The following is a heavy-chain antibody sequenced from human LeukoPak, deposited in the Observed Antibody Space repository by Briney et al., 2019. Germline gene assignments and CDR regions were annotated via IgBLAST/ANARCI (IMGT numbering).Heavy chain of an antibody. Sequence: PGGSLRLSCAGSGFTFHDYTMHWVRQPPGKGLEWVSLIRWDGGEIHYAVSLKGRFTISRDNSKNSLFLQMNSLGIEDTALYYCAKATSSGWGYAFDVWGRGTMVTVSA. CDR1: GFTFHDYT. CDR3: AKATSSGWGYAFDV. J-gene: IGHJ3*01. D-gene: IGHD6-19*01. CDR2: IRWDGGEI. V-gene: IGHV3-43*01.